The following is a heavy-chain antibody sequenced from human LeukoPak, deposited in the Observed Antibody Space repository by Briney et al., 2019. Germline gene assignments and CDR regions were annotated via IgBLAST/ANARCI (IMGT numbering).Heavy chain of an antibody. J-gene: IGHJ4*02. V-gene: IGHV1-18*01. D-gene: IGHD3-3*01. CDR3: ARGDYDFWSGYSILRIFDY. Sequence: ASVKVSCKASGYTFTSYGISWVRQAPGQGLEWMGWISAYNGNTNYAQKLQGRVTMTTDTSTSTAYMGLRSLRSDDTAVYYCARGDYDFWSGYSILRIFDYWGQGTLVTVSS. CDR2: ISAYNGNT. CDR1: GYTFTSYG.